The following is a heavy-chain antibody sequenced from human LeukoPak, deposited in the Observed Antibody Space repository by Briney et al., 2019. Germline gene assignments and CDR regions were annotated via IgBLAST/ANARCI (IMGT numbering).Heavy chain of an antibody. CDR2: IRVYNGNT. Sequence: GASVKVSCKASGYTFPTYTITWVRQAPGQGLEWMGWIRVYNGNTNYAQKLQGRASMTTDTSTSTAYMELRSLISDDTAFYYCARVRYGSGTYHESPSFDYWGQGTLVTVSS. V-gene: IGHV1-18*04. CDR1: GYTFPTYT. J-gene: IGHJ4*02. CDR3: ARVRYGSGTYHESPSFDY. D-gene: IGHD3-10*01.